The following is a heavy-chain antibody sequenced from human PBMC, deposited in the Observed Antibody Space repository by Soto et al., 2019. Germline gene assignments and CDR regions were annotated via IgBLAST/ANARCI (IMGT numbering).Heavy chain of an antibody. CDR2: ISGSGGST. CDR1: VFTCSSYA. J-gene: IGHJ4*02. CDR3: AKGNYDYVWGSPARY. V-gene: IGHV3-23*01. Sequence: GSLRLSGAASVFTCSSYAMSWVRQAPGKGLEWVSAISGSGGSTYYADSVKGRFTISRDNSKNTLYLQMNSLRAEDTAVYYCAKGNYDYVWGSPARYWGQGTLVTV. D-gene: IGHD3-16*01.